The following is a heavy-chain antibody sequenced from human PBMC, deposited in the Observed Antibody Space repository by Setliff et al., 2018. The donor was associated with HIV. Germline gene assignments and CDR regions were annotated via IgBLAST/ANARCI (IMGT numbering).Heavy chain of an antibody. J-gene: IGHJ3*02. CDR2: INPTGDIT. CDR1: GYTFSSNY. V-gene: IGHV1-46*01. D-gene: IGHD3-10*01. CDR3: AARGGSEYSPGSDAFDI. Sequence: ASVKVSCKASGYTFSSNYMHWVRQAPGQGLEWMGLINPTGDITFYPQKFQARVTMTRDTSASTVYLELRSLRSEDTAVYFCAARGGSEYSPGSDAFDIWGQGTLVTVSS.